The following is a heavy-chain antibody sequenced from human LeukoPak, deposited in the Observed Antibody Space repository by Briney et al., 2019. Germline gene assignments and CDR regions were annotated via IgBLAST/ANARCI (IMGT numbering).Heavy chain of an antibody. J-gene: IGHJ4*02. Sequence: SETLSLTCAVYGGSISGYYWSWICQPRGKGLEWIGEINHSGSTNYNPSLKSRVTISVDTSKNQFSLKLSSVTAADTAVYYCARGTGYIYGRTPVYFDYWGQGTLVTVSS. CDR1: GGSISGYY. CDR2: INHSGST. V-gene: IGHV4-34*01. D-gene: IGHD5-18*01. CDR3: ARGTGYIYGRTPVYFDY.